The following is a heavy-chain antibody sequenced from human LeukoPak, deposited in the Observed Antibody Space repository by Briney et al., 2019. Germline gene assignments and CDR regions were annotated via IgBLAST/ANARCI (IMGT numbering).Heavy chain of an antibody. Sequence: GGSLRLSCAAPGFTFSSYAMSWVRQAPGKGLVWVSRIKSDGKTNYADSVKGRFTISTDNTKNTVSLQMNSLRAEDTGVYYCARAPSEIGGYYPEYFRHWGQGTLVTVSS. V-gene: IGHV3-74*01. J-gene: IGHJ1*01. CDR1: GFTFSSYA. CDR3: ARAPSEIGGYYPEYFRH. CDR2: IKSDGKT. D-gene: IGHD3-22*01.